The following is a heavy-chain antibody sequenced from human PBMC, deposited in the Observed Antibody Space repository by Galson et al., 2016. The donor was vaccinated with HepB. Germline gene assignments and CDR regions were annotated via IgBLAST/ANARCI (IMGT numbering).Heavy chain of an antibody. V-gene: IGHV3-30*18. J-gene: IGHJ4*02. Sequence: SLRLSCAVSGFTFSGFGIHWVRQAPGKGLQWVASIAYDGINEKYADSVKGRFTISRDRFKNNVDLLMNSLTTDDTAVYYCAKPHYSGYDGVYFDSWGQRALVTFSS. CDR2: IAYDGINE. D-gene: IGHD5-12*01. CDR1: GFTFSGFG. CDR3: AKPHYSGYDGVYFDS.